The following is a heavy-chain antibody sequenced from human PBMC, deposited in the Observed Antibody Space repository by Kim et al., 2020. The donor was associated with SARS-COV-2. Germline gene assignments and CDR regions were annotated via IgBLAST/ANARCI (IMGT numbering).Heavy chain of an antibody. Sequence: RYSPSFQGQVTSSADKSISTAYLQWSSLKASDTAMYYCARQYADYGMDVWGQGTTVTVSS. J-gene: IGHJ6*02. V-gene: IGHV5-51*01. CDR3: ARQYADYGMDV.